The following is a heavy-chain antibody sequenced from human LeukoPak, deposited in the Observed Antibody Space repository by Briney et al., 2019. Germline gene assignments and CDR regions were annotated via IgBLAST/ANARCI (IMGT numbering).Heavy chain of an antibody. CDR1: GYTFTGYY. V-gene: IGHV1-2*02. CDR2: INPNSGGT. CDR3: ATPIGFGDAFDI. J-gene: IGHJ3*02. D-gene: IGHD3-10*01. Sequence: ASVKVSCKASGYTFTGYYMHWVRQAPGQGLEWMGWINPNSGGTNYAQKLQGRVTMTTDTSTSTAYMELRSLRSDDTAVYYCATPIGFGDAFDIWGQGTMVTVSS.